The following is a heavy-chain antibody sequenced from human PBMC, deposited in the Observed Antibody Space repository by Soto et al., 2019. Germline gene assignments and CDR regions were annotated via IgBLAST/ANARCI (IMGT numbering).Heavy chain of an antibody. J-gene: IGHJ4*02. D-gene: IGHD6-19*01. CDR3: AKSPPAVAGYFDY. CDR2: TSFDGSSG. V-gene: IGHV3-30*18. Sequence: QVQMLESGGAVVQLGRPLRLSCAASGFTFSSSGMHWVRQAPGKGLEWVAVTSFDGSSGYYADSVRGRFTISRDNSNNTLYLQMNSPRAEDTAVYYCAKSPPAVAGYFDYWGQGTLVTVSS. CDR1: GFTFSSSG.